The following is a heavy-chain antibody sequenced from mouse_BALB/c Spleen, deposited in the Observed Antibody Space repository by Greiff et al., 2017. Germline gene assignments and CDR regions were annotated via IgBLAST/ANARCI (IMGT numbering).Heavy chain of an antibody. Sequence: QVQLQQSGPGLVQPSQSLSITCTVSGFSLTSYGVHWVRQSPGKGLEWLGVIWSGGSTDYNAAFISRLSISKDNSKSQVFFKMNSLQANDTAIYYCARNWGGYDPFAYWGQGTLVTVSA. J-gene: IGHJ3*01. D-gene: IGHD2-14*01. CDR3: ARNWGGYDPFAY. V-gene: IGHV2-2*02. CDR1: GFSLTSYG. CDR2: IWSGGST.